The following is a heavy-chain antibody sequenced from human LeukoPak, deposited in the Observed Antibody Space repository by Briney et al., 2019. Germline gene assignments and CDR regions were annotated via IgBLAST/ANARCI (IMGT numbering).Heavy chain of an antibody. CDR1: GFTFSNSA. V-gene: IGHV3-23*01. J-gene: IGHJ4*01. D-gene: IGHD6-19*01. CDR2: LSGSGITT. Sequence: GGSLRLSCAASGFTFSNSAMSWVRKAPGKGLGWVSTLSGSGITTYYADSVKGRFTISRDNSKNTLYLQMNSLRAEDTAVYYRAKGIYSSGWSYFDYWGHGTLVTVSS. CDR3: AKGIYSSGWSYFDY.